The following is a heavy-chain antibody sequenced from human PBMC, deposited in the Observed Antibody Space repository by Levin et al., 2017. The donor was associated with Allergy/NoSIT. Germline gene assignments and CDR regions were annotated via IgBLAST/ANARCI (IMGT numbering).Heavy chain of an antibody. D-gene: IGHD2-2*01. J-gene: IGHJ4*02. CDR1: GDSIGSRAFY. Sequence: RPSETLSLTCTVSGDSIGSRAFYWGWIRQPPGKGLEWVASIYYSGSTYYNPSLKSRVTVSVDTSKNQFSLKLTSVTAADTAIYYCARRFAPSRNWDFDYWGPGTLVTVSS. V-gene: IGHV4-39*01. CDR2: IYYSGST. CDR3: ARRFAPSRNWDFDY.